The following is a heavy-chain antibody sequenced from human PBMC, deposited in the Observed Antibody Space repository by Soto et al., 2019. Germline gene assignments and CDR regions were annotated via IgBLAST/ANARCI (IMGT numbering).Heavy chain of an antibody. CDR2: INPSGGST. V-gene: IGHV1-46*03. J-gene: IGHJ4*02. CDR3: ARESGYSGYDKDPFQLDY. CDR1: GYTFTSYY. D-gene: IGHD5-12*01. Sequence: GASVKVSCKASGYTFTSYYMHWVRQAPGQGLEWMGIINPSGGSTSYAQKFQGRVTMTRDTSTSTVYMELSSLRSEDTAVYYCARESGYSGYDKDPFQLDYWGQGTLVTVSS.